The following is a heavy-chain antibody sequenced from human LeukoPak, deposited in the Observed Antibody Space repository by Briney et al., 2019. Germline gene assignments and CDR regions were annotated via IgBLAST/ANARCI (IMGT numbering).Heavy chain of an antibody. Sequence: GASVKVSCKASGYTFTGYYMHWVRQAPGQGLEWMGRINPNSGGTNYAQKFQGRVTMTRDTSISTAYMELSSLRFDDTAVYYCVPRGDGGFDYWGQGTLVIVSS. CDR2: INPNSGGT. D-gene: IGHD3-16*01. J-gene: IGHJ4*02. CDR1: GYTFTGYY. V-gene: IGHV1-2*06. CDR3: VPRGDGGFDY.